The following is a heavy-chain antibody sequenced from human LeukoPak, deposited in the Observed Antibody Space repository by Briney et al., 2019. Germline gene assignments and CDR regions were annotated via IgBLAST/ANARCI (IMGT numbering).Heavy chain of an antibody. CDR1: EFTVNSNY. J-gene: IGHJ3*02. Sequence: GGSLRLSCAASEFTVNSNYMIWVRQATGKALECVSLIYSGGSTYNADSVKDRFTISRDNSKNTVYLQMNSLRAEDTAVYYCASRTTVTDADGFDIWGQGTMVTVSS. D-gene: IGHD4-17*01. CDR3: ASRTTVTDADGFDI. V-gene: IGHV3-66*01. CDR2: IYSGGST.